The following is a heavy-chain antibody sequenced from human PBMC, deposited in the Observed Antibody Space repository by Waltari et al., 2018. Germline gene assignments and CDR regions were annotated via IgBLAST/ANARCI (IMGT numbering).Heavy chain of an antibody. CDR3: ARDYLLATVTTWGYYYYGMDV. V-gene: IGHV4-34*01. J-gene: IGHJ6*02. D-gene: IGHD4-4*01. CDR2: INHSGST. Sequence: QVQLQQWGAGLLKPSETLSLTCAVYGGSFSGYYWSWIRQPPGKGLEWIGEINHSGSTNYNPSLKSRVTISVDPSKNQFSLKLSSVTAADTAVYYCARDYLLATVTTWGYYYYGMDVWGQGTTVTVSS. CDR1: GGSFSGYY.